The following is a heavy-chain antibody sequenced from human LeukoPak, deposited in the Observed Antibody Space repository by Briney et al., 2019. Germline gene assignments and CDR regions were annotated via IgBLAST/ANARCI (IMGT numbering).Heavy chain of an antibody. J-gene: IGHJ4*02. CDR1: GYTFTGYY. CDR3: AGGAYSSGWYGQRSTYYFDY. CDR2: INPNSGGT. D-gene: IGHD6-19*01. Sequence: ASVKVSCKASGYTFTGYYMHWVRQAPGQGLGWMGWINPNSGGTNYAQKFQGRVTMTRDTSISTAYMELSRLRSDDTAVYYCAGGAYSSGWYGQRSTYYFDYWGQGTLVTVSS. V-gene: IGHV1-2*02.